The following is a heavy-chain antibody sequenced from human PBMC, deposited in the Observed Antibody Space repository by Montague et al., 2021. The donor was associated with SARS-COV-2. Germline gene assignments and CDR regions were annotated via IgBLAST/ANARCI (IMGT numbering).Heavy chain of an antibody. J-gene: IGHJ3*02. D-gene: IGHD1-1*01. Sequence: SETLSLTCAVYGGSFSVYYWSWLRQSPRSGLEWMAEISQSGTAHYNPSLESRVSISIDTSRNQFTLKLSSVTAADTAMYYCAREREVERAARTLVAFDMWGQGTMVTVSS. CDR1: GGSFSVYY. V-gene: IGHV4-34*01. CDR3: AREREVERAARTLVAFDM. CDR2: ISQSGTA.